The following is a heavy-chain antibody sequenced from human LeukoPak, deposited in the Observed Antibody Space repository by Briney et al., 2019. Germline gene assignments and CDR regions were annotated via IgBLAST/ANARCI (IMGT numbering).Heavy chain of an antibody. D-gene: IGHD3-10*01. J-gene: IGHJ5*02. V-gene: IGHV3-21*01. Sequence: PGGSLRLSCEASGFTFSDYSMNWDRQPPGKGLEWVSSISSSTSYIYYADSVEGRFTISRDNAKNSLYLQMNSLRAEDTAVYYCARGMVRGVSNWFDPWGQGTLVTVSS. CDR2: ISSSTSYI. CDR1: GFTFSDYS. CDR3: ARGMVRGVSNWFDP.